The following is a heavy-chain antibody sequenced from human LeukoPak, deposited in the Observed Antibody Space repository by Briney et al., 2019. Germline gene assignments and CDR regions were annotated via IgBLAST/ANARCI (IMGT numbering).Heavy chain of an antibody. J-gene: IGHJ5*02. D-gene: IGHD2-15*01. CDR1: GGSITSSTHY. CDR3: ARDARYCSGGGCYYGWFDP. CDR2: IYYTGSPT. Sequence: SETLSLTCTVSGGSITSSTHYWGWIRQPPGKGLEWIGTIYYTGSPTFYNPSLKSRLTISVDTSKSHFSLKLTSVTAADTAVYYCARDARYCSGGGCYYGWFDPWGQGTLVTVSS. V-gene: IGHV4-39*07.